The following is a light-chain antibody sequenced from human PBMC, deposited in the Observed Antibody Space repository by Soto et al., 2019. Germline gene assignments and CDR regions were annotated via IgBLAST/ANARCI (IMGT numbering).Light chain of an antibody. CDR2: GAS. J-gene: IGKJ1*01. V-gene: IGKV3-15*01. Sequence: EIVLTQSPGTLSLSPGERATLSCRASQSVSSNLAWYQQKPGQAPRLLIHGASTRATGIPARFSGSGSGTEFTLTISSLQPEDFAVYYCQQYKNWPWTFGQGTKVDIK. CDR1: QSVSSN. CDR3: QQYKNWPWT.